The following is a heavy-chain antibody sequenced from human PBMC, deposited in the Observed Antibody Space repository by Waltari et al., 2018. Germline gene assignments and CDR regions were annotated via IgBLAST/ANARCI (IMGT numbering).Heavy chain of an antibody. D-gene: IGHD3-10*01. CDR2: IYYSGST. CDR1: GGSISSYY. V-gene: IGHV4-59*01. Sequence: QVQLQESGPGLVKPSETLSLTCTVSGGSISSYYWSWIRQPPGKGLEWIGYIYYSGSTNYNPSLKSRVTISVDTSKNQFSLKLSSVTAADTAVYYCARDTWELVDLRMDYWGQGTLVTVSS. J-gene: IGHJ4*02. CDR3: ARDTWELVDLRMDY.